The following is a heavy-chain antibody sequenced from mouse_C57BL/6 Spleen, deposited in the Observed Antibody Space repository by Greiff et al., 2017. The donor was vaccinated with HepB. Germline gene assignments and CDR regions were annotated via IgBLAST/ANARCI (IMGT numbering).Heavy chain of an antibody. CDR1: GYTFTSYG. D-gene: IGHD2-4*01. V-gene: IGHV1-81*01. CDR2: IYPRSGNT. Sequence: VQLKESGAELARPGASVKLSCKASGYTFTSYGISWVKQRTGQGLEWIGEIYPRSGNTYYNEKFKGKATLTADKSSSTAYMELRSLTSEDSAVYFCARRGVYYDYDEDAMDYWGQGTSVTVSS. CDR3: ARRGVYYDYDEDAMDY. J-gene: IGHJ4*01.